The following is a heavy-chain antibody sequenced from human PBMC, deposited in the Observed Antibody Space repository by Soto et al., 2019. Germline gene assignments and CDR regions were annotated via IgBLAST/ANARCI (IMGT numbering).Heavy chain of an antibody. CDR3: ARGYGVKSGTFDF. D-gene: IGHD4-17*01. CDR1: GFTFSIYA. Sequence: GGSLRLSCAASGFTFSIYAMHWFRQAPGKGLEWVAVISYDGSNKYYADSVKGRFTISRDNSKNTLYLQMNSLRGEDTAVYYCARGYGVKSGTFDFWGQGTIVTVSS. CDR2: ISYDGSNK. V-gene: IGHV3-30-3*01. J-gene: IGHJ3*01.